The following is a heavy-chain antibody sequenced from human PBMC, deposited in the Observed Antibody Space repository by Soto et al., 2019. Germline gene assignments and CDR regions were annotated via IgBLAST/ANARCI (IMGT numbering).Heavy chain of an antibody. CDR2: INDSGST. V-gene: IGHV4-34*01. CDR1: GGAFRGYY. Sequence: QVQLQQGGAGQLKPSETLSLTCAVYGGAFRGYYWSWIRQPPGKGLEWLGEINDSGSTNYNPSLKSRITISLDTSKKEISLRLSSVTAADTAVYYCARERGRYCSGESCYPFGPWGQGALVTVSS. CDR3: ARERGRYCSGESCYPFGP. D-gene: IGHD2-15*01. J-gene: IGHJ5*02.